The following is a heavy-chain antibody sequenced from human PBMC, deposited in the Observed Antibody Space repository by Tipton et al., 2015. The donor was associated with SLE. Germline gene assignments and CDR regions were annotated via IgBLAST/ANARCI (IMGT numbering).Heavy chain of an antibody. Sequence: TLSLTCAVSGYSISSGYYWGWIRQPPGKGLEWIGSIYHSGSTYYNPSPKSRVTISVDTSKNQFSLKLSSVTAADTAVYYCARSYSSSWSYFDYWGQGTLVTVSS. CDR1: GYSISSGYY. V-gene: IGHV4-38-2*01. J-gene: IGHJ4*02. CDR3: ARSYSSSWSYFDY. CDR2: IYHSGST. D-gene: IGHD6-13*01.